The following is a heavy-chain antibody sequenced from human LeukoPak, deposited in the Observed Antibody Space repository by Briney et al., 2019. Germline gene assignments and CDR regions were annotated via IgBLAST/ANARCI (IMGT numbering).Heavy chain of an antibody. J-gene: IGHJ3*02. V-gene: IGHV4-4*07. CDR2: IYTTGST. CDR3: ARDRVTVTDDAFDI. CDR1: GGSISSYY. Sequence: SETLSLTCTVSGGSISSYYWSWIRQPAGKGLEWIGRIYTTGSTNFNPSLESRVTMSVDTSKNQFSLKLSSVTAADTAMYYCARDRVTVTDDAFDIWGQGTMVTVSS. D-gene: IGHD4-17*01.